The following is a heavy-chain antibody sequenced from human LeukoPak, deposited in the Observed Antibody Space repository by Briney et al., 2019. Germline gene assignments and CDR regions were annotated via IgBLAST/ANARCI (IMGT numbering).Heavy chain of an antibody. Sequence: GGSLRLSCAASGFTFSSYWMSWVRQAPGKGLEGVANIKEDGSEKNYVDSVKGRFTISRDNAKNSLFLQMNSLRAEDTAVYYCAREHDYGDYVDYWGQGTLVTVSS. CDR2: IKEDGSEK. J-gene: IGHJ4*02. CDR1: GFTFSSYW. CDR3: AREHDYGDYVDY. D-gene: IGHD4-17*01. V-gene: IGHV3-7*01.